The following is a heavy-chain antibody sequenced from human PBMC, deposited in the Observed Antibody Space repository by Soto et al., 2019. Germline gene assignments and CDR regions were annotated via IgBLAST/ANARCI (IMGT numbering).Heavy chain of an antibody. Sequence: PGGSLRLSCAASGFTFSSYAMHWVRQAPGKGLEWVAVISYDGSNKYYADSVKGRFTISRDNSKNTLYLQMNSLRAEDTAVYYCARDSNLVTMIVVVIAGMDVWGQGTTVTVSS. D-gene: IGHD3-22*01. CDR1: GFTFSSYA. V-gene: IGHV3-30-3*01. CDR3: ARDSNLVTMIVVVIAGMDV. CDR2: ISYDGSNK. J-gene: IGHJ6*02.